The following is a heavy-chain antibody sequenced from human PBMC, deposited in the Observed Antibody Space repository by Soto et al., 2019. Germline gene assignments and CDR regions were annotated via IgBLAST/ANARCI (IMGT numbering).Heavy chain of an antibody. J-gene: IGHJ6*02. CDR2: IGTAGDT. Sequence: GGSLRLSCAASGFTFSSYDMHWVRQATGKGLEWVSAIGTAGDTYYPGSVKGRFTISRENVKNSLYLQMNSLRAGDTAVYYCARGYGPLTPRYYYYYGMDVWGQGTTVTVSS. CDR1: GFTFSSYD. D-gene: IGHD3-16*01. V-gene: IGHV3-13*01. CDR3: ARGYGPLTPRYYYYYGMDV.